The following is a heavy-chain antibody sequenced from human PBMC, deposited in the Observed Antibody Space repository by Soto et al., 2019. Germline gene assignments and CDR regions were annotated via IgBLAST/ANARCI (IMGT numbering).Heavy chain of an antibody. CDR3: ARDLPGYCNTTDCYSYFDD. J-gene: IGHJ4*02. V-gene: IGHV4-59*12. Sequence: PXETLSLPCTVSGGSISSYEGSWIRQPPGKGLEWIGYIYYSGSTNDNPSPKSRFTISRDNAKNSLYLQMNSLRAEDTAVYYCARDLPGYCNTTDCYSYFDDWGQGTLVTVSS. CDR2: IYYSGST. CDR1: GGSISSYE. D-gene: IGHD2-2*02.